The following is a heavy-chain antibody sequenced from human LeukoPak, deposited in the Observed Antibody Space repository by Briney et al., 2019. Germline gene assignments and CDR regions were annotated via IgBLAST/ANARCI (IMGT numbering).Heavy chain of an antibody. CDR1: GFTFSSHW. D-gene: IGHD6-13*01. CDR3: ARVAAAFL. CDR2: INQDGSEK. Sequence: GGSLRLSCGASGFTFSSHWMSWVRQAPGKGLEWVANINQDGSEKYYVDSVKGRFAISRDNAKNSLHLQMNGLRVEDTAVYYCARVAAAFLWGQGTLVTVSS. V-gene: IGHV3-7*01. J-gene: IGHJ4*02.